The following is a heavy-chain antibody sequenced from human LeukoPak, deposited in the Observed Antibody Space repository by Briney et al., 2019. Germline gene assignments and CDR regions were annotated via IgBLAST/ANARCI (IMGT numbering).Heavy chain of an antibody. CDR3: ARVYYYDSSNEMFYYYYYMDV. V-gene: IGHV3-20*04. Sequence: GGSLRLSCAASGFPFSSYAMNWVRQAPGKGLEWVSGINWNGGSTGYADSVKGRFTISRDNAKNSLYLQMNSLRAEDTALYYCARVYYYDSSNEMFYYYYYMDVWGKGTTVTVSS. J-gene: IGHJ6*03. D-gene: IGHD3-22*01. CDR1: GFPFSSYA. CDR2: INWNGGST.